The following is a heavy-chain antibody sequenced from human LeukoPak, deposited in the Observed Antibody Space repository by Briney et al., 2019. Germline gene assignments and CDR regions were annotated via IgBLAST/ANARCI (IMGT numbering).Heavy chain of an antibody. V-gene: IGHV4-39*01. Sequence: SETLSLTCTVSGGSISSSSYYWGWIRQPPGKGLEWIGSIYYSGSTYYNPSLKSRVTISVDTYKNQFSLKLSSVTAADTAVYYCARLRPCSSTSCYAAAFDIWGQGTMVTVSS. D-gene: IGHD2-2*01. CDR1: GGSISSSSYY. CDR2: IYYSGST. J-gene: IGHJ3*02. CDR3: ARLRPCSSTSCYAAAFDI.